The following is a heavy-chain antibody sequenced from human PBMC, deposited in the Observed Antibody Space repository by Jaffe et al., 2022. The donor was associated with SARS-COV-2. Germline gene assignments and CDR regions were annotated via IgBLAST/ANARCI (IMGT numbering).Heavy chain of an antibody. D-gene: IGHD6-19*01. Sequence: EVQLVESGGGLVKPGGSLRLSCAASGFTFSSYSMNWVRQAPGKGLEWVSSISSSSSYIYYADSVKGRFTISRDNAKNSLYLQMNSLRAEDTAVYYCARDLGRIAVGIPDYYYGMDVWGQGTTVTVSS. CDR3: ARDLGRIAVGIPDYYYGMDV. V-gene: IGHV3-21*01. J-gene: IGHJ6*02. CDR2: ISSSSSYI. CDR1: GFTFSSYS.